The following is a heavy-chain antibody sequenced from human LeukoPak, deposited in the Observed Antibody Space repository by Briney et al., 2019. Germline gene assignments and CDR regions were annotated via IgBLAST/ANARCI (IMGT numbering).Heavy chain of an antibody. D-gene: IGHD2-15*01. CDR3: ARDGGRDIRYCSGGSCYHY. Sequence: SVKVSCKASGGTFSSYAISWVRQAPGQGLEWMGGIIPIFGTANYAQKFQGRVTITADESTSTAYMELSSLRSEDTVVYYCARDGGRDIRYCSGGSCYHYWGQGTLVTVSS. CDR1: GGTFSSYA. V-gene: IGHV1-69*13. CDR2: IIPIFGTA. J-gene: IGHJ4*02.